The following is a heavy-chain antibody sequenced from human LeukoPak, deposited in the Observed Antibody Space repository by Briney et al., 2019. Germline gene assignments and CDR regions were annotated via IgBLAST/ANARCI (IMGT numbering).Heavy chain of an antibody. V-gene: IGHV3-49*03. CDR1: GFTFGDYG. D-gene: IGHD3-3*01. CDR3: TRQVLRFLEGLYDY. Sequence: PGRSLRLSCTASGFTFGDYGMSWFRQAPGQGLEWVGFSRSKAYGGTTEYAASVKGRFTISRDDSKSIAYVQMNSLKTEDTAVYYCTRQVLRFLEGLYDYWGQGTLVTVSS. CDR2: SRSKAYGGTT. J-gene: IGHJ4*02.